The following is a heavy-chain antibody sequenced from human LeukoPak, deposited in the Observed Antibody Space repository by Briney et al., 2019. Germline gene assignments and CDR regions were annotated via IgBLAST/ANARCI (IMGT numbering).Heavy chain of an antibody. Sequence: GGSLRLSCAASGFTVSSNYMSWVRQAPGKGLEWVSVIYSGGTTYYADSVEGRFTISRDNSKNTLYLQMNSLRAEDTAVYYCARALLVRNGYNYSPNYFDYWGQGTLVTVSS. CDR3: ARALLVRNGYNYSPNYFDY. J-gene: IGHJ4*02. CDR1: GFTVSSNY. D-gene: IGHD5-24*01. V-gene: IGHV3-53*01. CDR2: IYSGGTT.